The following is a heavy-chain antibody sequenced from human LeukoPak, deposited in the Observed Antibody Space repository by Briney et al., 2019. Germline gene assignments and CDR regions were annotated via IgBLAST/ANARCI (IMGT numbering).Heavy chain of an antibody. CDR2: ISSTSSNI. J-gene: IGHJ4*02. V-gene: IGHV3-48*04. CDR3: ARGGAARPDY. Sequence: GGSLRLSCAASGFTFRNYGMNWVRQAPGKGLEWVSHISSTSSNIAYADSVKGRFTISRDNVRNILYLQINSLRVADTSVYYCARGGAARPDYWGQGTLVIVSS. CDR1: GFTFRNYG. D-gene: IGHD6-6*01.